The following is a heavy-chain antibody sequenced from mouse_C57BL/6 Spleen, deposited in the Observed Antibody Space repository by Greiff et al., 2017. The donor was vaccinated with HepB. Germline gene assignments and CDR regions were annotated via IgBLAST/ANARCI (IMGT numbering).Heavy chain of an antibody. J-gene: IGHJ1*03. D-gene: IGHD2-12*01. CDR1: GYTFTSYW. CDR2: IDPSDSYT. V-gene: IGHV1-69*01. Sequence: QVQLQQPGAELVMPGASVKLSCKASGYTFTSYWMHWVKQRPGQGLEWIGEIDPSDSYTNYNQKFKGKSTLTVDKSSSTAYMQLSSLTSEDSAVYYCARSGCYDGYFDVWGTGTTVTVSS. CDR3: ARSGCYDGYFDV.